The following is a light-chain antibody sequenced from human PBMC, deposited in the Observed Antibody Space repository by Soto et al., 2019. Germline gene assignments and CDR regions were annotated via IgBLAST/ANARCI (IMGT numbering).Light chain of an antibody. CDR1: TGAVTSGHY. CDR3: LLVYSGTVV. J-gene: IGLJ2*01. V-gene: IGLV7-46*01. CDR2: DTT. Sequence: QAVVTQEPSLTVSPGGTVILTCGSSTGAVTSGHYPYWFQQKPGQAPKTLICDTTNKQSWSPARFSGSLLGGKAALTLSGAQPEDEADYYCLLVYSGTVVFGGGTKLTVL.